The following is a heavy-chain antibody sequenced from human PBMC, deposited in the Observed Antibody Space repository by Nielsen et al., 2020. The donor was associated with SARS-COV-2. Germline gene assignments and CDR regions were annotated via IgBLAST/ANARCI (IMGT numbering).Heavy chain of an antibody. CDR3: ARGKLTATVFNYYYGMDV. V-gene: IGHV1-8*01. D-gene: IGHD5-18*01. CDR2: MNPNSGNT. CDR1: GYTFTSYD. J-gene: IGHJ6*02. Sequence: ASVKVSCKASGYTFTSYDINWVRQATGQGLEWMGWMNPNSGNTGYAQKFQSRVTMTRNTSISTAYMELSSLRSEDTAVYYCARGKLTATVFNYYYGMDVWGQGTTVTVSS.